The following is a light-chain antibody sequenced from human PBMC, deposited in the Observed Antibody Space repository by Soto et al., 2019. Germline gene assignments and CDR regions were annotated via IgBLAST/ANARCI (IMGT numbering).Light chain of an antibody. CDR1: QSVSSN. CDR3: QQYNNWPYT. Sequence: EIVITQSPATLSVSPGERVTLSCRASQSVSSNLAWYQQKPGQAPRLLIYGASTRATDIPARFSGSGSGTEFTLTISSXQSEDFAVYHCQQYNNWPYTFGQGTKVDTK. J-gene: IGKJ2*01. CDR2: GAS. V-gene: IGKV3-15*01.